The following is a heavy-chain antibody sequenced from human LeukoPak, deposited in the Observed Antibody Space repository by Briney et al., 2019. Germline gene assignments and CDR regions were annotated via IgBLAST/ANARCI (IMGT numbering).Heavy chain of an antibody. V-gene: IGHV4-59*08. CDR3: ARQGRSGTNLYRFDY. CDR2: IYYTGIT. J-gene: IGHJ4*02. CDR1: GGSINSYF. Sequence: SETLSLTCTVSGGSINSYFWSWIRQPPGKGLEWIGYIYYTGITDYNPSLKNRITISVDTSKNQFSLKLTSVSAADTAVYYCARQGRSGTNLYRFDYWGPGTLVTVSS. D-gene: IGHD3-10*01.